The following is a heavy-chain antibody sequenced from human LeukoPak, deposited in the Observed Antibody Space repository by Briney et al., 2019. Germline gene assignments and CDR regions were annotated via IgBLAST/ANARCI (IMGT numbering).Heavy chain of an antibody. D-gene: IGHD3-22*01. Sequence: ASVKVSCKASGYTFTAYYMHWVRQAPGQGLEWMGWINPNSGGTNYAQKFQGRVTVTRDTSISTAYMELSRLRSDDTAVYYCARDYYDSSGFGAFDIWGQGTMVTVSS. CDR3: ARDYYDSSGFGAFDI. CDR2: INPNSGGT. J-gene: IGHJ3*02. CDR1: GYTFTAYY. V-gene: IGHV1-2*02.